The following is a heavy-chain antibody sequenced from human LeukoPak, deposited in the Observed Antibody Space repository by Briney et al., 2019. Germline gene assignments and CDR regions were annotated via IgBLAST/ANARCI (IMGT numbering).Heavy chain of an antibody. J-gene: IGHJ3*02. CDR1: GGSISSYY. D-gene: IGHD3-22*01. CDR2: IHYSGST. Sequence: SETLSLTCTVSGGSISSYYWSWIRQPPGKGLEWIGYIHYSGSTNYNPSLKSRVTISVDTSKNQFSLKLSSVTAADTAVYYCARLLVGVVVIRGAFDIWGQGTMVTVSS. CDR3: ARLLVGVVVIRGAFDI. V-gene: IGHV4-59*08.